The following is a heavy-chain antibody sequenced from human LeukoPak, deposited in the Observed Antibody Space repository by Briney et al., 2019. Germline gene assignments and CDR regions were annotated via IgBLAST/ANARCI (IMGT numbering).Heavy chain of an antibody. CDR3: AREGGQQLQHAFDP. D-gene: IGHD6-13*01. Sequence: GGSLRLSCAASGFTFSSYAMHWVRQATGKGLEWVAVISYDGSNKYYADSVKGRFTISRDNSKNTLYLQMNSLRAEDTAVYYCAREGGQQLQHAFDPWGQGTLVTVSS. V-gene: IGHV3-30-3*01. J-gene: IGHJ5*02. CDR2: ISYDGSNK. CDR1: GFTFSSYA.